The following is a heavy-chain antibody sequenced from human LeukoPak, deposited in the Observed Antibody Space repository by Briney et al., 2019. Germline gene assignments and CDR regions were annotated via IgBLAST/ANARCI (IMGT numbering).Heavy chain of an antibody. CDR2: IKSKTDGGTT. D-gene: IGHD1-1*01. V-gene: IGHV3-15*01. CDR1: GFTFSSYW. Sequence: GGSLRLSCAASGFTFSSYWMSWVRQAPGKGLEWVGRIKSKTDGGTTDYAAPVKGRFTISRDDSKNTLYLQMNSLKTEDTAVYYCTTDSASVRVDPWGQGTLVTVSS. CDR3: TTDSASVRVDP. J-gene: IGHJ5*02.